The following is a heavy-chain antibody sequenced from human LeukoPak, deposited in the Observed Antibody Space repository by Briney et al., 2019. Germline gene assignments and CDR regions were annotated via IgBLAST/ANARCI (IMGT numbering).Heavy chain of an antibody. Sequence: GGSLSLSCAASGVTVSSNYMSWVRQTPGKGLEWVSIIYYDGSTYYADSVKGRFTISRDNSKNTMYLQMNSLRAEDTAVYYCARPLRINCGMDVWGQGTTVTVSS. J-gene: IGHJ6*02. CDR3: ARPLRINCGMDV. CDR2: IYYDGST. D-gene: IGHD3-3*01. V-gene: IGHV3-53*01. CDR1: GVTVSSNY.